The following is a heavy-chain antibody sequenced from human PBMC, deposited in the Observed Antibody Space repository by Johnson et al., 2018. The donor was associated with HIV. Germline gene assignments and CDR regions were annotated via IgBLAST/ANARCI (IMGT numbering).Heavy chain of an antibody. CDR3: AKVHSSSSNGFDI. CDR2: IWYDGSNK. J-gene: IGHJ3*02. CDR1: GFTFSSYA. V-gene: IGHV3-33*06. Sequence: QVQLVESGGGVVQPGRSLRLSCAASGFTFSSYAMHWVRQAPAKGLEWVAVIWYDGSNKYYADSVKGRFTVSRDNYKNTLYLQMNSLRGEDTAVYYCAKVHSSSSNGFDIWGQGTMVTVSS. D-gene: IGHD6-6*01.